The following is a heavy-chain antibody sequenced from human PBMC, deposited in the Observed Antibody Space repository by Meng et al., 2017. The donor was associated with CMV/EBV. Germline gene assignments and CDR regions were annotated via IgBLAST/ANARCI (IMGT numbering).Heavy chain of an antibody. CDR1: GFTFSSYS. CDR3: AKEYSSSSTAYYYYGMDV. D-gene: IGHD6-6*01. J-gene: IGHJ6*02. V-gene: IGHV3-21*01. Sequence: GGSLRLSCAASGFTFSSYSMNWVRQAPGKGLEWVSSISSSSSYIYYADSVKGRFTISRDNSKNTLYLQMNSLRAEDTAVYYCAKEYSSSSTAYYYYGMDVWGQGTTVTVSS. CDR2: ISSSSSYI.